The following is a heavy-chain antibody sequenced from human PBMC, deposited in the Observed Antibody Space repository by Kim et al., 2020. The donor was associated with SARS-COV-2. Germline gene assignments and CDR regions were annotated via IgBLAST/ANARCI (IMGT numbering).Heavy chain of an antibody. D-gene: IGHD1-1*01. J-gene: IGHJ4*02. CDR1: GFTFSSYA. CDR2: ICGNGGTT. Sequence: GGSLRLSCAASGFTFSSYAMAWVRQAPGKGLEWVSFICGNGGTTYHADSVKGRFTISRDISKNTLYLQMNSLRVDDTALYYCARGQSGGLDYWGQGTLV. CDR3: ARGQSGGLDY. V-gene: IGHV3-23*01.